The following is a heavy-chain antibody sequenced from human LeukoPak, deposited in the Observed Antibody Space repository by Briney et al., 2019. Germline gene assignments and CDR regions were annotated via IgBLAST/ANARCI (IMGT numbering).Heavy chain of an antibody. CDR2: IYYSGST. CDR1: GGSFSSYY. V-gene: IGHV4-59*01. CDR3: ARVYCSGGSCYLDY. Sequence: SETLSLTCTVSGGSFSSYYWSWIRQPPGKGLEWIGYIYYSGSTNYNPSLRSRVTISVDTSKNQFSLKLSSVTAADTAVYYCARVYCSGGSCYLDYWGQGTLVTVSS. D-gene: IGHD2-15*01. J-gene: IGHJ4*02.